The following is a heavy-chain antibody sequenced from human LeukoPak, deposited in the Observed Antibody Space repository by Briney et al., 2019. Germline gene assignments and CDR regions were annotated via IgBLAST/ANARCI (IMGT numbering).Heavy chain of an antibody. CDR2: INPNSGGT. V-gene: IGHV1-2*02. D-gene: IGHD3-22*01. CDR1: GYTFTSYG. Sequence: ASVKVSCKASGYTFTSYGISWVRQAPGQGLEWMGWINPNSGGTNYAQKFQGRVTMTRDTSISTAYMELSRLRSDDTAVYYCAIRDYDTSRWFDPWGQGTLVTVSS. J-gene: IGHJ5*02. CDR3: AIRDYDTSRWFDP.